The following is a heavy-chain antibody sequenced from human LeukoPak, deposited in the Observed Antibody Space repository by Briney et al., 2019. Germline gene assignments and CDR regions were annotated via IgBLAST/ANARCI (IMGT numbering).Heavy chain of an antibody. CDR3: AREDGPFKMVY. Sequence: PSETLSLTCTVSGGSISSSSYYWGWVRQPPGKGLEWIGEIYHSGSPNYNPSLKSRVTISVDTSKNQFSLKLSSVTAADTAVYYCAREDGPFKMVYWGQGTLVTVSS. J-gene: IGHJ4*02. V-gene: IGHV4-39*07. CDR2: IYHSGSP. CDR1: GGSISSSSYY. D-gene: IGHD2-8*01.